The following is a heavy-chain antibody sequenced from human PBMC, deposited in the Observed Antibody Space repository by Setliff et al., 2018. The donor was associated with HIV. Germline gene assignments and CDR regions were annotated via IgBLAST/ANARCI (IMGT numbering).Heavy chain of an antibody. J-gene: IGHJ6*03. D-gene: IGHD6-19*01. CDR3: ARDGGPGSAWGDYSYYYTMDV. Sequence: GESLKISCIASGFSFNNYYMSWVRQAPGKGLEWVANINSDGTEKHYADSVRGRFTISRDNSNNSVFLQMNGLRVDDTAVYYCARDGGPGSAWGDYSYYYTMDVWGKGTTVTVSS. CDR1: GFSFNNYY. CDR2: INSDGTEK. V-gene: IGHV3-7*01.